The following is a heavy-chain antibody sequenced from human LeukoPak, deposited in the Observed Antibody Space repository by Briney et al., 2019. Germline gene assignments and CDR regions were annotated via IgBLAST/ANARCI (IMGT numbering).Heavy chain of an antibody. CDR1: GYTFTGYY. CDR3: ARDRIAAVNKASSLDP. Sequence: ASVKVSCKASGYTFTGYYMHWVRQAPGQGLEWMGWINPNSGGTNYAQKFQGRVTMTRDTSISTAYMELSRLRSDDTAVYYCARDRIAAVNKASSLDPWGQGTLVTVSS. V-gene: IGHV1-2*02. D-gene: IGHD6-13*01. J-gene: IGHJ5*02. CDR2: INPNSGGT.